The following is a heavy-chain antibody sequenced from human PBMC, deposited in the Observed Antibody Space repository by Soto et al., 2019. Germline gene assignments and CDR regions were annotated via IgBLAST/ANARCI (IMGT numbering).Heavy chain of an antibody. J-gene: IGHJ4*02. V-gene: IGHV4-34*01. D-gene: IGHD3-3*01. CDR2: INHSGST. CDR1: GGSFSGYY. CDR3: ARAVAHITIFGVVITPHFDY. Sequence: QVQLQQWGAGLLKPSETLSLTCAVYGGSFSGYYWSWIRQPPGKGLEWIGEINHSGSTNYNPSLKSRVTISVDTAKNQFSLKLSSVTAADTAVYYCARAVAHITIFGVVITPHFDYWGQGTLVTVSS.